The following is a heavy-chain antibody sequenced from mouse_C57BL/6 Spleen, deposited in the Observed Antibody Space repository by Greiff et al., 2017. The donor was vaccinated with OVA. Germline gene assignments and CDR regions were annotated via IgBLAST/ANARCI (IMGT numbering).Heavy chain of an antibody. J-gene: IGHJ1*03. CDR1: GYSITSGYY. D-gene: IGHD2-3*01. Sequence: EVKLQESGPGLVKPSQSLSLTCSVTGYSITSGYYWNWIRQFPGNKLEWMGYISYDGSNNYKPSLKNRISIPRDTSKTQLFLKLNSVTTEDTATYYCARERGEDMDTTWYFDVWGTGTTVTVSS. V-gene: IGHV3-6*01. CDR3: ARERGEDMDTTWYFDV. CDR2: ISYDGSN.